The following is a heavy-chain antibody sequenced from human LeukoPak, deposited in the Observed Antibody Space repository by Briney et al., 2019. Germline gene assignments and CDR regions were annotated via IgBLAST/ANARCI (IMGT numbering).Heavy chain of an antibody. CDR3: ARPRHYDILTGYYNEGLDY. CDR1: GGTFSSYA. D-gene: IGHD3-9*01. J-gene: IGHJ4*02. CDR2: IIPIFGTA. V-gene: IGHV1-69*13. Sequence: SVKVSCKASGGTFSSYAISWVRQAPGQGLEWMGGIIPIFGTANYAQRFQGRVTITAEESTSTAYMELSSLRSEDTAVYYCARPRHYDILTGYYNEGLDYWGQGTLVTVSS.